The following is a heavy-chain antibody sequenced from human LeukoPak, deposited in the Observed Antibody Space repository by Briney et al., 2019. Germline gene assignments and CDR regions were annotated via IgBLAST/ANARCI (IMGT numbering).Heavy chain of an antibody. J-gene: IGHJ4*02. Sequence: GGSLRLSCAASGFTFSSYAMSWVRQAPGKGLEWVSAISGSTGNTYYADSVKGRFTISRDNSKNTLYLQMNSLRAEDTAVYYCAKVMGRGYSGYDLVRGYYFDYWGQGTLVTVSS. CDR3: AKVMGRGYSGYDLVRGYYFDY. CDR2: ISGSTGNT. D-gene: IGHD5-12*01. CDR1: GFTFSSYA. V-gene: IGHV3-23*01.